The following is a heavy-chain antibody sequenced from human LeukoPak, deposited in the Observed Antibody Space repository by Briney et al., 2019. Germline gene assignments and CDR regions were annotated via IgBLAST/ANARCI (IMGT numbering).Heavy chain of an antibody. CDR2: INHSGST. V-gene: IGHV4-30-2*01. J-gene: IGHJ4*02. CDR3: ASRMTTVTNFDY. CDR1: GGSISSGGYS. Sequence: PSQTLSLTCTVSGGSISSGGYSWSWIRQPXGKGLEWIGEINHSGSTNYNPSLKSRVTISVDASKNQFSLKLSSVTAADTAVYYCASRMTTVTNFDYWGQGTLVTVSS. D-gene: IGHD4-17*01.